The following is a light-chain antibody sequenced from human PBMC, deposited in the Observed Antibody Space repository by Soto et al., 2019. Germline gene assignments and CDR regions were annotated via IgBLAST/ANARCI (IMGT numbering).Light chain of an antibody. CDR1: QSSSSW. V-gene: IGKV1-5*03. J-gene: IGKJ1*01. CDR3: QQYNSYPLT. CDR2: KAS. Sequence: DIQMTQSPSTLSASVGDRVTIACRASQSSSSWVAGYQQKPGKAPKLLIYKASSLERGVPSTFSGSGSGTESTLTISSLQPDDSATYYCQQYNSYPLTFGQGTKVDIK.